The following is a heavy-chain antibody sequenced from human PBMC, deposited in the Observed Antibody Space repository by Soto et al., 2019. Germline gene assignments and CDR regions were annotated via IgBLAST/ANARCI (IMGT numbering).Heavy chain of an antibody. V-gene: IGHV3-48*01. D-gene: IGHD3-10*01. J-gene: IGHJ4*02. CDR2: ISSSSSTI. CDR1: GFTFSSYS. Sequence: GSLRLSCAASGFTFSSYSMNWVRQAPGKGLEWVSYISSSSSTIYYADSVKGRFTISRDNAKNSLYLQMNSLRAEDTAVYYCARANYYGSPGDFDYWGQGTLVTVSS. CDR3: ARANYYGSPGDFDY.